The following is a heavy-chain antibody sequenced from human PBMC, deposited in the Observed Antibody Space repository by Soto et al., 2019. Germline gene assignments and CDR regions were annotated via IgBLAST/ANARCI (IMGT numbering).Heavy chain of an antibody. CDR3: AKVRQQLSVYYFDY. Sequence: GGSLRLSCAASGFTFDDYAMHWVRQAPGKGLEWVSGISWNSGSIGYADSVKGRFTISRDNAKNSLYLQMNSLRAEDTALYYCAKVRQQLSVYYFDYWGQGTLVTVSS. D-gene: IGHD6-13*01. CDR1: GFTFDDYA. V-gene: IGHV3-9*01. CDR2: ISWNSGSI. J-gene: IGHJ4*02.